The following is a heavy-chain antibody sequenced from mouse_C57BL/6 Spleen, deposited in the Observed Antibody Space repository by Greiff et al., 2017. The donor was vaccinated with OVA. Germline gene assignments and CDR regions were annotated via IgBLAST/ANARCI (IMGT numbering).Heavy chain of an antibody. J-gene: IGHJ2*01. Sequence: EVQRVESGGDLVKPGGSLKLSCAASGFTFSSYGMSWVRQTPDKRLEWVATISSGGSYTYYPDSVKGRFTISRDNAKNTLYLQMSSLKSEDTAMYYCARAPAYYGSSQYYFDYWGQGTTLTVSS. CDR3: ARAPAYYGSSQYYFDY. CDR2: ISSGGSYT. V-gene: IGHV5-6*01. D-gene: IGHD1-1*01. CDR1: GFTFSSYG.